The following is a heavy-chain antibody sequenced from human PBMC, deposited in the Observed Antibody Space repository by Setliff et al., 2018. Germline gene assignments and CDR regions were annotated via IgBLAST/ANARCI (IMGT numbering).Heavy chain of an antibody. Sequence: PSSTLSLTCTVSGGSISSSYYWSWIRQPAGKGLEWIGRVYTSGGTNYNPSLSSRVSMSLDTSKNQFSLKLTSVTAADTAVYYCARDQWVRSPPLSFSYGMDVWGQGTTVTVSS. CDR2: VYTSGGT. CDR1: GGSISSSYY. V-gene: IGHV4-4*07. CDR3: ARDQWVRSPPLSFSYGMDV. D-gene: IGHD5-12*01. J-gene: IGHJ6*02.